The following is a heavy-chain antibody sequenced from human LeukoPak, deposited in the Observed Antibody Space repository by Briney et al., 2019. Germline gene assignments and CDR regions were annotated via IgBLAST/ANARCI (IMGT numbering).Heavy chain of an antibody. CDR1: GYTFTGYY. J-gene: IGHJ4*02. D-gene: IGHD3-22*01. CDR2: ISPNSGGT. Sequence: ASVKVSCKASGYTFTGYYMHWVRQAPGQGLEWMGWISPNSGGTNYAQKFQGRVTMTRDTSISTAYMELSRLRSDDTAVYYCARDYYDSSSSIFDYWGQGTLVTVSS. V-gene: IGHV1-2*02. CDR3: ARDYYDSSSSIFDY.